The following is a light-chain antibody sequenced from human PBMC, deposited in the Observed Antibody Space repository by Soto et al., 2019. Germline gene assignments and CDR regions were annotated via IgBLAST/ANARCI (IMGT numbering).Light chain of an antibody. CDR2: EDS. Sequence: QSVLTQPASVSGSPGQSITISCTGTSSVFGSYNLVSWYQQHPGKAPKLMIYEDSKRPSGVSNRFSGSKSGNTASLTISGLQAEYDADYYCCSYAGSRTYVFGTGTKVTDL. CDR3: CSYAGSRTYV. J-gene: IGLJ1*01. V-gene: IGLV2-23*01. CDR1: SSVFGSYNL.